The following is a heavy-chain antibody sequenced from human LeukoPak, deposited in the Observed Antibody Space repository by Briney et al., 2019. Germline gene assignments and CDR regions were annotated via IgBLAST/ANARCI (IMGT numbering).Heavy chain of an antibody. D-gene: IGHD2-21*01. J-gene: IGHJ3*01. Sequence: SETLSLTCSVSGGSVSSFFWSWIRQPAGRELEWLGRMFANGNANYNPSLKSRISMSVDTSTSQFSLTLTSVTAADTAIHYCARDIVAASSDGFDVWGQGTTVIVSS. CDR2: MFANGNA. CDR1: GGSVSSFF. CDR3: ARDIVAASSDGFDV. V-gene: IGHV4-4*07.